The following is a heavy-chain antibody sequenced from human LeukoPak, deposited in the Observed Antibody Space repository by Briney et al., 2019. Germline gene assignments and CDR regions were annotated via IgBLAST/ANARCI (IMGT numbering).Heavy chain of an antibody. J-gene: IGHJ4*02. CDR3: ASVAVAGTDYNFDF. CDR2: IWYDGSNK. Sequence: GGSLRLSCAASGFTFSSYGMHWVRQAPGKGLEWVAVIWYDGSNKYYADSVKGRFTISRDNSKNTLYLQMNSLRAEDTAVYYCASVAVAGTDYNFDFWGQGTLVTVSS. D-gene: IGHD6-19*01. V-gene: IGHV3-33*01. CDR1: GFTFSSYG.